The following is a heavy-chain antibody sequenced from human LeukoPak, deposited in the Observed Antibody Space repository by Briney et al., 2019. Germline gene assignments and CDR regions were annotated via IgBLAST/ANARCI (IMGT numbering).Heavy chain of an antibody. CDR3: AHASGSYPYFDY. Sequence: SGPTLVKPTQTLTLTCTFSGFSLSTSGVGVGWIRQPPGKALEWLALIYWDDDKRYSPPLKSRLTITKDTSKNQVVLTMTNMDPVDTGTYYCAHASGSYPYFDYWGQGTLVTASS. CDR2: IYWDDDK. J-gene: IGHJ4*02. V-gene: IGHV2-5*02. D-gene: IGHD1-26*01. CDR1: GFSLSTSGVG.